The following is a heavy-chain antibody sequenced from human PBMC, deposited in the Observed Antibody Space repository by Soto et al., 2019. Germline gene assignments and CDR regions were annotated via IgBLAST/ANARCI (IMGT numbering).Heavy chain of an antibody. V-gene: IGHV3-30-3*01. J-gene: IGHJ4*02. Sequence: QVQLVESGGGVVQPGRSLRLSCAASGFTFSSYAMHWVRQAPGKGLEWVAVISYDGSNKYYADSVKGRFTISRDNSKNTLYLQMNSLRAEDTAVYYCARGEAMVRGVISWGQGTLVTVSS. CDR3: ARGEAMVRGVIS. CDR2: ISYDGSNK. D-gene: IGHD3-10*01. CDR1: GFTFSSYA.